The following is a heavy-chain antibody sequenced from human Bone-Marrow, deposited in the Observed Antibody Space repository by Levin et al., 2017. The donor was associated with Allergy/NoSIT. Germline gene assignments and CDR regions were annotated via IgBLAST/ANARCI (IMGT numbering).Heavy chain of an antibody. Sequence: GGSLRLSCAASGFTFSSYGMHWVRQAPGKGLEWVAVISYDGSNKYYADSVKGRFTISRDNSKNTLYLQMNSLGAEDTAVYYCAKGMGYGMDVWGQGTTVTVSS. CDR2: ISYDGSNK. D-gene: IGHD2-8*01. CDR1: GFTFSSYG. J-gene: IGHJ6*02. CDR3: AKGMGYGMDV. V-gene: IGHV3-30*18.